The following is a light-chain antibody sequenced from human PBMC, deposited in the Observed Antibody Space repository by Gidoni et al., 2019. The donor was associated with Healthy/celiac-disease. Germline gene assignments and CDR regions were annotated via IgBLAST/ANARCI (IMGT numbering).Light chain of an antibody. J-gene: IGLJ2*01. V-gene: IGLV2-14*01. CDR1: SSDVGGYNH. CDR3: CSYTSSSTLVV. CDR2: DVS. Sequence: QPAPTQPASVSASPGQPLTISCTGTSSDVGGYNHVSWYQQHPGKAPKLMIYDVSNRPSGVSNRFSGSKSGNTASLTISGLQAEDEADYYCCSYTSSSTLVVFGGGTKLTVL.